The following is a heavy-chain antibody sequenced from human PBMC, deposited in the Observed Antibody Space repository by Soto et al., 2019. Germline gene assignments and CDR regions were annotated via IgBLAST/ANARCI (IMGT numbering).Heavy chain of an antibody. CDR1: NFTFSNAW. D-gene: IGHD3-16*01. CDR2: IKSKTDGGTT. J-gene: IGHJ3*02. V-gene: IGHV3-15*07. Sequence: EVQLVESGGGLVKPGGSLRLSCAASNFTFSNAWMNWVRQAPGKGLEWVGHIKSKTDGGTTDYAAPVKGRFTISSDDSKNTLYLQMNSLKSEDTAVYFCTTTSVSGIYVCAFDIWGQGTIVTVFS. CDR3: TTTSVSGIYVCAFDI.